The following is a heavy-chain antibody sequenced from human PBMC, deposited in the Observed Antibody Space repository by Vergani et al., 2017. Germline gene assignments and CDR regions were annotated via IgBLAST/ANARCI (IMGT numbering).Heavy chain of an antibody. V-gene: IGHV4-59*01. D-gene: IGHD3-10*01. Sequence: QVQLQESGPGLVKPSETLSLTSTVPGGSISSYYWSWIRQPPGKGLEWIGYIYYSGSTNYNPSLKSRVTISVDTSKNQFSLKLSSVTAADTAVYYCARASDSGSYYSHLDYWGQGTLVTVSS. CDR1: GGSISSYY. J-gene: IGHJ4*02. CDR3: ARASDSGSYYSHLDY. CDR2: IYYSGST.